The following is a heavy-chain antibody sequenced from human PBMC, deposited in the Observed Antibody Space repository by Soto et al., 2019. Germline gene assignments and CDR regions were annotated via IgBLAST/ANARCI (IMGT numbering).Heavy chain of an antibody. J-gene: IGHJ4*02. D-gene: IGHD2-15*01. CDR3: AAAYDY. CDR2: MYYSGTT. CDR1: GASIKSYY. Sequence: TSETLSLTCTVSGASIKSYYWSWMRQFPGKGLEWIGNMYYSGTTNYNPSLQSRVTLSVDTSKNQFSLKLTSVTAADTAVYYCAAAYDYWGQGTLVTVSS. V-gene: IGHV4-59*01.